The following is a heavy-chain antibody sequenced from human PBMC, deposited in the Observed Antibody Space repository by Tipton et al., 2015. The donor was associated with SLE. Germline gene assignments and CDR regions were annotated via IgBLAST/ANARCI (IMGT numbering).Heavy chain of an antibody. J-gene: IGHJ4*02. CDR1: GFTFDDFG. V-gene: IGHV3-43D*03. CDR3: AKDYRIEVTGPFDS. D-gene: IGHD2-21*02. Sequence: VQLVQSGGIVVQPGESLRLSCAASGFTFDDFGMHWVRQAPGKGLEWVSFISWSGSDTYYADSVKGRFTISRDNSKNSLYLQMNSLRPEDTAFYFCAKDYRIEVTGPFDSWGQGTLVTVSS. CDR2: ISWSGSDT.